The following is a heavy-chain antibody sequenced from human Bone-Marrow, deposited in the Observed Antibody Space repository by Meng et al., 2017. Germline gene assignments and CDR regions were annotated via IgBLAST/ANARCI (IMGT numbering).Heavy chain of an antibody. Sequence: GGSLRLSCAASGFTFSSYAMHWVRQAPGKGLEWVAVISYDGSNKYYADSVKGRFTISRDNSKNTLYLQMNSLRAEDTAVYYCARDNSYHGDILEAIFDYWGQGTLVTVSS. V-gene: IGHV3-30*04. CDR1: GFTFSSYA. CDR3: ARDNSYHGDILEAIFDY. CDR2: ISYDGSNK. D-gene: IGHD4-17*01. J-gene: IGHJ4*02.